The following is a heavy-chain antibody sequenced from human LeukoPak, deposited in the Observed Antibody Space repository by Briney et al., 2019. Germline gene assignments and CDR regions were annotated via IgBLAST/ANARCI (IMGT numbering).Heavy chain of an antibody. CDR2: IKLDGSEK. CDR1: GFTFCNYW. CDR3: ARNKGGFDS. D-gene: IGHD1/OR15-1a*01. Sequence: GGSLRLSCAASGFTFCNYWMSWVRQAPGKGLEWVATIKLDGSEKYYVDSVKGRFTISRDNARESLYLQMSSLRAEDTAVYYCARNKGGFDSWGQGTLVTVSS. V-gene: IGHV3-7*01. J-gene: IGHJ4*02.